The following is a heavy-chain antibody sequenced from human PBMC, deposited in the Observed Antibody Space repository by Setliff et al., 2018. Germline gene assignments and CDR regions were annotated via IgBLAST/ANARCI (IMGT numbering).Heavy chain of an antibody. J-gene: IGHJ3*01. Sequence: GASVKVSCKTSGYIFTDYSIHWVRQAPGQGPEWMGMIITNTGKTSYAQKFQGRVTMTTDTSTGTGYMELRSLRSDDTAVYFCARFGGSCSSSSCYASDLWGQGTMVTVSS. D-gene: IGHD2-2*01. V-gene: IGHV1-18*04. CDR3: ARFGGSCSSSSCYASDL. CDR2: IITNTGKT. CDR1: GYIFTDYS.